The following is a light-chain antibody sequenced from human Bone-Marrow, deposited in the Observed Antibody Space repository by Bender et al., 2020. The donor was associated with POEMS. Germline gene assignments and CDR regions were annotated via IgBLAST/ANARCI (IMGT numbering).Light chain of an antibody. CDR2: QDT. J-gene: IGLJ2*01. CDR3: QAWETYSVI. Sequence: SYEVTQPPSVSVSPGQTASITCSGDDFGDKYVAWYQQKPGQSPVLVIYQDTKRPSGIPERFSGSNSGNTATLTISGTQAMDEADYYCQAWETYSVIFGGGTKLTVL. CDR1: DFGDKY. V-gene: IGLV3-1*01.